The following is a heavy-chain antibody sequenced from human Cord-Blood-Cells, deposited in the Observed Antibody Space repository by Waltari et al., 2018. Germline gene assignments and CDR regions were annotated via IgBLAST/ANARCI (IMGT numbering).Heavy chain of an antibody. Sequence: EVQLVESGGGLVQPGGSLRLSCAASGFTFSSYRMNWVRQAPGKGLEWVSYISSSSSTIYYADSVKGRFTISRDNAKNSLYLQMNSLRDEDTAVYYCASQHRAHSGSYYFDYWGQGTLVTVSS. CDR3: ASQHRAHSGSYYFDY. J-gene: IGHJ4*02. CDR2: ISSSSSTI. V-gene: IGHV3-48*02. CDR1: GFTFSSYR. D-gene: IGHD1-26*01.